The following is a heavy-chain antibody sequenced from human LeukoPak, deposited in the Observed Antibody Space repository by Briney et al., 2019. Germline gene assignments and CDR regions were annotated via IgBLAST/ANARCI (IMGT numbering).Heavy chain of an antibody. CDR3: ARDFTVFDD. J-gene: IGHJ4*02. D-gene: IGHD4-17*01. V-gene: IGHV1-2*02. CDR2: INPNSGGT. Sequence: ASVTVSCKASGYTFIGYDLHWVRQAPGQGLEWMGWINPNSGGTNYAQKFQGRVTMTRDTSISTAYMELNRLRSDDTAVYYCARDFTVFDDWGQGTLVTVSS. CDR1: GYTFIGYD.